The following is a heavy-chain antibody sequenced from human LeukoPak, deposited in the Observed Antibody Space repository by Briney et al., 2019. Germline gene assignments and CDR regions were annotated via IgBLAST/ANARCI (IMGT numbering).Heavy chain of an antibody. Sequence: HSGRSLRLSCAASGFTFSSYAMHWVRQAPGKGLEWVAVISYDGSNKYYADSVKGRFTISRDNSKNTLYLQMNSLRAEDTAVYYCAKSTMVRGVISPFDYWGQGTLVTVSS. V-gene: IGHV3-30*04. CDR1: GFTFSSYA. CDR2: ISYDGSNK. D-gene: IGHD3-10*01. CDR3: AKSTMVRGVISPFDY. J-gene: IGHJ4*02.